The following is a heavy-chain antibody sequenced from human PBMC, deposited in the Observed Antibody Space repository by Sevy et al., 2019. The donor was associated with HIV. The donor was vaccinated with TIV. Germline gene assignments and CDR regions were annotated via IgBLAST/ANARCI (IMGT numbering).Heavy chain of an antibody. CDR2: ISGRGDST. D-gene: IGHD4-17*01. CDR3: AKDLRGPTVATVRGGYYFDY. CDR1: GFTFSTYA. V-gene: IGHV3-23*01. Sequence: GGSLRLSCAASGFTFSTYAMSWVRQAPEKGLEWVSAISGRGDSTYYADSVKGRFTISRDNSKNTVYLEMNSLRAEDTAVYYCAKDLRGPTVATVRGGYYFDYWGQGTLVTVSS. J-gene: IGHJ4*02.